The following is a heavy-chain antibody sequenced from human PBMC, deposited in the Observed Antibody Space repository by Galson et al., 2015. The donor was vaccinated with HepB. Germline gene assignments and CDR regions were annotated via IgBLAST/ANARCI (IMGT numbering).Heavy chain of an antibody. Sequence: SLRLSCAASGFTFSSYAMHWVRQAPGKGLEWVAVISYDGSNKYYADSVKGRFTISRDNSKNTLCLQMNSLRAEDTAVYYCARAYSGTFYGMDVWGQGTTVTVSS. J-gene: IGHJ6*02. CDR1: GFTFSSYA. V-gene: IGHV3-30*04. D-gene: IGHD1-26*01. CDR2: ISYDGSNK. CDR3: ARAYSGTFYGMDV.